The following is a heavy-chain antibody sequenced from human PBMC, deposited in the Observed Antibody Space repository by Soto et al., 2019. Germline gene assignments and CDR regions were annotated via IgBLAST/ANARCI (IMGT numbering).Heavy chain of an antibody. CDR2: ISYDGSNK. V-gene: IGHV3-30*18. D-gene: IGHD6-13*01. Sequence: RGSLRLSCAAYEFTFNSYGMHWFRQAPGKGLEWVAVISYDGSNKYYADSVKGRFTISRDNSTNTLYLQMNSLRAEDTAVYYCAKGRDRRSWYGTLDYCGQGTTVPVSS. J-gene: IGHJ4*02. CDR1: EFTFNSYG. CDR3: AKGRDRRSWYGTLDY.